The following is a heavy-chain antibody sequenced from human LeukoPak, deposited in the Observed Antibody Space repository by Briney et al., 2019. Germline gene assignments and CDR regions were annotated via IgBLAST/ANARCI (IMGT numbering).Heavy chain of an antibody. CDR1: GYTFTAYY. CDR3: ARGRASLTAWFVP. Sequence: ASVKVSCKASGYTFTAYYMHWVRQAPGQGLEWMGWINPNSGATDSAQKFQGRVTVTRDTSINTVYMELSRLTSDDTALYYRARGRASLTAWFVPWGQGTLVTVSS. D-gene: IGHD1-20*01. CDR2: INPNSGAT. V-gene: IGHV1-2*02. J-gene: IGHJ5*02.